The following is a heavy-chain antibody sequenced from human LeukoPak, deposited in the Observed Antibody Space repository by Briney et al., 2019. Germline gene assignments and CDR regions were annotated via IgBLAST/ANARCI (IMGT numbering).Heavy chain of an antibody. CDR1: GFTFSNFW. J-gene: IGHJ4*02. D-gene: IGHD3-16*01. CDR2: INSDGSST. Sequence: GGSLRLSCAASGFTFSNFWMHWVRQAPGKGLVWVSRINSDGSSTSYADSVKGRFTISRDNAKNTLYLQMNSLRAEDTAVYYCALGAKNFDYWGQGTLVTVSS. V-gene: IGHV3-74*01. CDR3: ALGAKNFDY.